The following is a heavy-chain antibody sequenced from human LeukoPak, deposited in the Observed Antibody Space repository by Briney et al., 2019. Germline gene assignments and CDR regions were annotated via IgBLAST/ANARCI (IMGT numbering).Heavy chain of an antibody. Sequence: SETLSLTCTVSGGSISSSSYYWGWIRQPPGKGLEWIGSINYSGSTYYNPSLKSQVTISVDTSKNQFSLKLSSVTAADTAVYYCARRGYRYGSNWFDPWGQGTLVTVSS. CDR1: GGSISSSSYY. CDR2: INYSGST. D-gene: IGHD5-18*01. CDR3: ARRGYRYGSNWFDP. J-gene: IGHJ5*02. V-gene: IGHV4-39*01.